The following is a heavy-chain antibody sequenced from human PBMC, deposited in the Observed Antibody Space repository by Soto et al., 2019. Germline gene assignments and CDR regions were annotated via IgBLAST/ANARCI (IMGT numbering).Heavy chain of an antibody. CDR3: ASAHVIVVAGSTFDY. D-gene: IGHD6-19*01. CDR2: IYHGGTT. CDR1: IGAD. J-gene: IGHJ4*01. V-gene: IGHV4-38-2*01. Sequence: IGADAGSIRQPPGKGPEWIASIYHGGTTFYNPSLKSRITISVDTSHNQFSLNLRSVTAADTAVYYCASAHVIVVAGSTFDYCAHGPLVTV.